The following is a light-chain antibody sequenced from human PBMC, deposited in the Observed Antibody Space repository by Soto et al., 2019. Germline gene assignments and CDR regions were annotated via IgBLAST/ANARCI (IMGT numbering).Light chain of an antibody. CDR2: EVR. J-gene: IGLJ1*01. Sequence: QSALTQPASVSGSPGQSITISCTGTSSDVGAYNYVSWYQQYPGRAPKVIIFEVRKRPSGVSTRFSGSKSGDTASLTISGIQAEDEADYSCSSYRSSTTFVFGTGTKRTVL. CDR3: SSYRSSTTFV. CDR1: SSDVGAYNY. V-gene: IGLV2-14*01.